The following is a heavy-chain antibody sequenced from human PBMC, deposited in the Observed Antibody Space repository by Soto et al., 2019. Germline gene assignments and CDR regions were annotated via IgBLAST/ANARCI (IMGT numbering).Heavy chain of an antibody. CDR2: TYYRSRWYF. Sequence: PSETLSLTYDISGDSVSTNTATWDWIRQSPSRGLEWLGRTYYRSRWYFDYAVSVKSRITISPDISNNQVSLQLTSVTPDDTAIYYCVRLIGNSWLDSWGQGTLVTVSS. CDR1: GDSVSTNTAT. V-gene: IGHV6-1*01. CDR3: VRLIGNSWLDS. D-gene: IGHD3-22*01. J-gene: IGHJ5*01.